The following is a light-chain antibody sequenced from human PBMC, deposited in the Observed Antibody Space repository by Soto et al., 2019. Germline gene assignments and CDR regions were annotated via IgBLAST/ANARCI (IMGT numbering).Light chain of an antibody. V-gene: IGLV2-11*01. CDR1: SSDVGGYTY. CDR3: CSYAGSYTYV. CDR2: DVT. J-gene: IGLJ1*01. Sequence: QSVVSPARSVSGSPWQAVPISCNGNSSDVGGYTYVSWYQQHPGKAPKLIIYDVTERPSGVPARFSGSKSGNTASLTISGLQAEDEADYYCCSYAGSYTYVFGTGTKVTVL.